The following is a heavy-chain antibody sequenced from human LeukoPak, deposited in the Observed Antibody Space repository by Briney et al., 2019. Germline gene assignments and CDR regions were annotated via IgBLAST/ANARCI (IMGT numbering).Heavy chain of an antibody. CDR3: ARSLWWYPEDAFDI. J-gene: IGHJ3*02. CDR2: IIPIFGTA. Sequence: ASVKVSCKASGGTFSSCAISWVRQAPGQGREWMGGIIPIFGTANYAQKFQGRVTITTDESTSTAYMELSSLRSEDTAVYYCARSLWWYPEDAFDIWGQGTMVTVSS. D-gene: IGHD4-23*01. V-gene: IGHV1-69*05. CDR1: GGTFSSCA.